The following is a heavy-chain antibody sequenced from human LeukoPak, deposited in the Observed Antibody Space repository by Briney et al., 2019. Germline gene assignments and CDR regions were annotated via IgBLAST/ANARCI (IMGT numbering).Heavy chain of an antibody. V-gene: IGHV3-7*03. CDR2: IKEDGSDK. J-gene: IGHJ4*02. D-gene: IGHD3-10*01. Sequence: GGSLRLSCAASGFTFSSYWMDWVRQAPGKGLEWVANIKEDGSDKYYGDSVKGRFTISRDNAKNSPYLQMDSLRAEDTALYYCVRDDRATVRGVPDYWGQGTLVTVSS. CDR3: VRDDRATVRGVPDY. CDR1: GFTFSSYW.